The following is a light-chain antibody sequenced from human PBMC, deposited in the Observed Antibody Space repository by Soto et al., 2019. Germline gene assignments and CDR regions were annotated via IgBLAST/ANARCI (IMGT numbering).Light chain of an antibody. CDR1: NSDVGRYNF. Sequence: QSALTQPASVSGSPGQSITISCTGTNSDVGRYNFVSWFQQHPGKAPRLVIFEVGDRPSGVSNRFSGSKSGNTASLTISGLRAEDEADYFCASYTSNSTWVFGGGTKVTVL. CDR2: EVG. CDR3: ASYTSNSTWV. V-gene: IGLV2-14*01. J-gene: IGLJ3*02.